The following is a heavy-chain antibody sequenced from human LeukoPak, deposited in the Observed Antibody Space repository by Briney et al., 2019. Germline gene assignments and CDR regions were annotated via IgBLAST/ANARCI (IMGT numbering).Heavy chain of an antibody. CDR1: GFTFDDYG. CDR3: ARRAGDYSHPYDY. V-gene: IGHV3-20*04. CDR2: INWNGDGT. D-gene: IGHD3-22*01. Sequence: GGSLRLSCAASGFTFDDYGMSWVRQAPGKGLEWVSSINWNGDGTGYAQSVKGRFTISRDNAKNSLYLQMNSLRAEDTAVYYCARRAGDYSHPYDYWGQGTLVTVSS. J-gene: IGHJ4*02.